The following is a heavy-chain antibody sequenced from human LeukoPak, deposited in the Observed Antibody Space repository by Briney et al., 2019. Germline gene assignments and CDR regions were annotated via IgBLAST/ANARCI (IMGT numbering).Heavy chain of an antibody. D-gene: IGHD4-17*01. CDR3: ARRETTVTTLGWFDP. CDR2: IYYSGST. J-gene: IGHJ5*02. Sequence: SETLSLTCTVSGGPLSSSSYYWGWIRQPPGKGLEWIGSIYYSGSTYYNPSLKSRVTISVDTSKNQFSLKLSSVTAADTAVYYCARRETTVTTLGWFDPWGQGTLVTVSS. CDR1: GGPLSSSSYY. V-gene: IGHV4-39*01.